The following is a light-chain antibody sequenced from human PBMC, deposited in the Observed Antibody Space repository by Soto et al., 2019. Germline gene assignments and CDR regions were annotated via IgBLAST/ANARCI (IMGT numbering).Light chain of an antibody. J-gene: IGLJ1*01. CDR2: EGS. Sequence: QFALTQPASVSGSPGQSITISCTGTSSDVGSYNLVSWYQQPPGKAPKLMIYEGSKRPSGISNRFSGSKSGNTASLTISGLQAEDEADYYCCSYAGSSTSLYVFGTGTKVTVL. V-gene: IGLV2-23*01. CDR1: SSDVGSYNL. CDR3: CSYAGSSTSLYV.